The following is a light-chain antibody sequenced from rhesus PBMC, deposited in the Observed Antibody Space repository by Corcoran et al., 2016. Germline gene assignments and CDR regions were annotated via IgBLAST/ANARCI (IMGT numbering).Light chain of an antibody. CDR1: QSVSSS. V-gene: IGKV3-42*01. Sequence: EIVLTQSPATLSLSPGERATLSCRASQSVSSSLAWYQQRPDQAPRLLIYGASNSATGNPDRFSGSGYGTDFTLTISSLEPEDVAVYYCQQYSDWRTFGQGTKVEFK. CDR3: QQYSDWRT. CDR2: GAS. J-gene: IGKJ1*01.